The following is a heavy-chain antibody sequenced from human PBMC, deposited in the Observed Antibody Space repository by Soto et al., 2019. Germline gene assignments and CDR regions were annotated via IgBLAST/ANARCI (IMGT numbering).Heavy chain of an antibody. J-gene: IGHJ5*02. CDR1: GGSFSGYY. D-gene: IGHD3-16*02. Sequence: TSETLSLTCAVYGGSFSGYYWSWIRQPPGKGLEWIGEINHSGSTNYNPSLKSRVTISVDTSKNQFSLKLSSVTAADTAVYYCARDLRIMITFGGVIPPGGFDPWGQGTLVTVSS. CDR2: INHSGST. V-gene: IGHV4-34*01. CDR3: ARDLRIMITFGGVIPPGGFDP.